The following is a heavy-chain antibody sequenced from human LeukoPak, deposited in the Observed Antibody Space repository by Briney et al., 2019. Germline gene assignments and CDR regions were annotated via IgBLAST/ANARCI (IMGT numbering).Heavy chain of an antibody. Sequence: KPGGSLRLSCAASGFTFSSYSMNWVRQAPGKGLEWVSSISSSSSYIYYADSEKGRFTISRDNAKNSLFLQMSNLRDDDTAIYYCPRHVGISFWGQGPLVTVSS. J-gene: IGHJ4*02. V-gene: IGHV3-21*01. D-gene: IGHD7-27*01. CDR2: ISSSSSYI. CDR3: PRHVGISF. CDR1: GFTFSSYS.